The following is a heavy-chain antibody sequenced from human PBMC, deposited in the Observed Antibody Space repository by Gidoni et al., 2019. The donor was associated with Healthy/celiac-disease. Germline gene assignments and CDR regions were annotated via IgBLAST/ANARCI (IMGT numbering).Heavy chain of an antibody. V-gene: IGHV1-46*01. Sequence: QVQLVQSGAEVKKPGASVTVSCKASGYTFTSYYMHWVRQAPGQGLEWMGIINPSGGSTSYAQKFQGRVTMTRDTSTSTVYMELSSLRSEDTAVYYCARSMVRAKIDYWGQGTLVTVSS. D-gene: IGHD3-10*01. CDR1: GYTFTSYY. J-gene: IGHJ4*02. CDR3: ARSMVRAKIDY. CDR2: INPSGGST.